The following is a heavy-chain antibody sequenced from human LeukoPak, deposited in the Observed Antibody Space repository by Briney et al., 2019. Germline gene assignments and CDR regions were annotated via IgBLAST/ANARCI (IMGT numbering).Heavy chain of an antibody. V-gene: IGHV3-7*01. J-gene: IGHJ6*02. CDR3: AREVVTTDGMDV. CDR1: GFTFSNYW. Sequence: GGSLRLSCAASGFTFSNYWMSWVRQAPGKGLEWVANIKQDGSEKYYVDSVKGRFTISRDNAKNSLYLQMNSLRAEVTAVYYCAREVVTTDGMDVWGQGTTVTVSS. D-gene: IGHD2-21*02. CDR2: IKQDGSEK.